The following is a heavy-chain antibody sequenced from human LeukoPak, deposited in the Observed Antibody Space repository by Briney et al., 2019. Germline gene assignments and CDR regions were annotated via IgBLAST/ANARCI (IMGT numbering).Heavy chain of an antibody. D-gene: IGHD3-10*01. Sequence: ASVKVSCKASGYTFTSYDINWVRQATGQGLEWMGWMNPNSGNTGYAQKFQGRVTITRNTSISTAYMELSSLRSEDTAVYYCARAGYYYGSGSYYLTDYWGQGTLVTVSS. CDR2: MNPNSGNT. V-gene: IGHV1-8*03. CDR3: ARAGYYYGSGSYYLTDY. CDR1: GYTFTSYD. J-gene: IGHJ4*02.